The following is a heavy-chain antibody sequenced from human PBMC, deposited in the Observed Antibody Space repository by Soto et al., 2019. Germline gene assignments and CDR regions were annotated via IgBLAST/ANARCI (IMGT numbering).Heavy chain of an antibody. CDR2: IIPIFGTA. J-gene: IGHJ2*01. CDR3: ASPTYYYDSSGYYYWYFDL. V-gene: IGHV1-69*13. CDR1: GGTFSSYA. D-gene: IGHD3-22*01. Sequence: SVKVSCKASGGTFSSYAISWVRQAPGQGLEWMGGIIPIFGTANYAQKFQGRVTITADESMSTAYMELSSLRSEDTAVYYCASPTYYYDSSGYYYWYFDLWGRGTLVTVSS.